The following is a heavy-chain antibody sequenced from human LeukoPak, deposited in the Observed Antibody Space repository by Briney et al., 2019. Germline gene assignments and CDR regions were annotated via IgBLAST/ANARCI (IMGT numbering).Heavy chain of an antibody. CDR1: GFTVSSNY. D-gene: IGHD2-2*01. CDR3: VRDGDASCDGIDL. V-gene: IGHV3-53*01. J-gene: IGHJ2*01. Sequence: GGSLRLSCAASGFTVSSNYMSWVRQAPGKGLEWVSLIYSGGSTYYPDSVKGRFTISRDNSKSTLYLQMNNLRAEDTAVYYCVRDGDASCDGIDLWGRGTLVTVSS. CDR2: IYSGGST.